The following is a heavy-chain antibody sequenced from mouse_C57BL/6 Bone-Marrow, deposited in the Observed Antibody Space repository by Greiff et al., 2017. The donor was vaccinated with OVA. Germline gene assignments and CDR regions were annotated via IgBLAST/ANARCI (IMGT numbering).Heavy chain of an antibody. CDR1: GYTFTSYG. D-gene: IGHD1-1*01. J-gene: IGHJ2*01. Sequence: QVQLQQPGAELVRPGASVKLSCKASGYTFTSYGMSWVKQRTGQGLEWIGVIYPSSGSTYYNEKFKGKATLTADKSSSTAYMQLSSLTSEDSAVYYCATRMTVAYFDVWGKGTTLTVSS. V-gene: IGHV1-64*01. CDR2: IYPSSGST. CDR3: ATRMTVAYFDV.